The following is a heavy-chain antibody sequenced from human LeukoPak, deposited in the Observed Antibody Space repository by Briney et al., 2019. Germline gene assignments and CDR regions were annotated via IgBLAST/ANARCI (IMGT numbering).Heavy chain of an antibody. J-gene: IGHJ4*02. CDR2: ISSSSSTI. V-gene: IGHV3-48*01. D-gene: IGHD2-2*01. CDR1: GFTFSSYS. Sequence: PGGSLRLSCAASGFTFSSYSMNWVRQAPGKGLEWVSYISSSSSTIYYADSVKGRFAISRDNAKNSLYLQMNSLRAEDTAVYYCAREVGYQWLFYYFDYWGQGTLVTVSS. CDR3: AREVGYQWLFYYFDY.